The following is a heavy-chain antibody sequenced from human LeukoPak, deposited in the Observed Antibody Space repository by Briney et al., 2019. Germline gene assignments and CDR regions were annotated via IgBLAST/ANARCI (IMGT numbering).Heavy chain of an antibody. J-gene: IGHJ6*03. CDR3: ARGRTRSGSYSLYYYYYMDV. CDR1: GGTFSNYG. V-gene: IGHV1-18*01. CDR2: ISAYNGNT. Sequence: ASVKVSCRASGGTFSNYGISWVRQAPGQGLEWMGWISAYNGNTNYAQKLQGRVTMTTDTSTSTAYMELRSLRSDDTAVYYCARGRTRSGSYSLYYYYYMDVWGKGTTVTVSS. D-gene: IGHD1-26*01.